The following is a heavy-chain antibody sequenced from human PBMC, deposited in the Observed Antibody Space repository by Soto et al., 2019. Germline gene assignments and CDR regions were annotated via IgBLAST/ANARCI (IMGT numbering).Heavy chain of an antibody. CDR1: GFTFSSYW. J-gene: IGHJ5*02. CDR2: IKQDGSEK. V-gene: IGHV3-7*01. Sequence: GGSLSLSCAASGFTFSSYWVSWVRQAPGKGLEWVANIKQDGSEKYYVDSVKDRFTISRDNAKNSLYLQMNSLSAEDTAVYFCARDHDLRDFWSGHFGGVWFDPWGQGTLVTVSS. D-gene: IGHD3-3*01. CDR3: ARDHDLRDFWSGHFGGVWFDP.